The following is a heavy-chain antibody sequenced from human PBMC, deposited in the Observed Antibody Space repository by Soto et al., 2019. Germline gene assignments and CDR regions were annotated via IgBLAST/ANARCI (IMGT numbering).Heavy chain of an antibody. D-gene: IGHD3-10*01. CDR3: ARWWFGELPHFDY. V-gene: IGHV4-31*03. CDR2: IYYSAST. Sequence: QVQLQESGPGLVKPSQTLSLTCTVSGGSISSGGYYWSWIRQHPGKGLEWIGYIYYSASTYYNPSLKSRVTISVDTSKNQFSLKLSSVTAADTAVYYCARWWFGELPHFDYWGQGTLVTVSS. CDR1: GGSISSGGYY. J-gene: IGHJ4*02.